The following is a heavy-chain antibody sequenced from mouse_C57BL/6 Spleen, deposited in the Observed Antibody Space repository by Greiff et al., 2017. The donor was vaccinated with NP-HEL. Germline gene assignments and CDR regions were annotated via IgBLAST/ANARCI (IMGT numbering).Heavy chain of an antibody. V-gene: IGHV1-81*01. D-gene: IGHD2-5*01. CDR1: GYTFTSYG. CDR2: IYPRSGNT. J-gene: IGHJ4*01. Sequence: VQVVESGAELARPGASVKLSCKASGYTFTSYGISWVKQRTGQGLEWIGEIYPRSGNTYYNEKFKGKATLTADKTSSTAYMELRSLTSEDSAVYCCATYYSNHYAMDYWGQGTSVTVSS. CDR3: ATYYSNHYAMDY.